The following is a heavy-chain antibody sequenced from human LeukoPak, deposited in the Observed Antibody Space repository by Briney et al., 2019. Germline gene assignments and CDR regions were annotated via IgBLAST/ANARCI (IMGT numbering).Heavy chain of an antibody. V-gene: IGHV3-23*01. CDR1: GFSFSGSA. CDR2: ISGSGGST. CDR3: AEGGIFGVVSDY. D-gene: IGHD3-3*01. Sequence: GGSLRLSCAASGFSFSGSAMSWVRQAPGKGLEWVSAISGSGGSTYYADSVKGRFTISRDNSKNTLYLQMNSLRAEDTAVYYCAEGGIFGVVSDYWGQGTLVTVSS. J-gene: IGHJ4*02.